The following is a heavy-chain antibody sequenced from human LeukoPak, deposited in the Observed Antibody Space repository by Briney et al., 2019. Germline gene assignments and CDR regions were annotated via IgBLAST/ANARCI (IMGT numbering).Heavy chain of an antibody. Sequence: GGSLRLSCATSGFIFSDYGMHWVRQAPGRGLEWVAVIWYDGSKEYYADSVKGRFTISRDSSKNTVYLQMNSLRAEDTAVYYCARDECSTTSCYGYWGQGTLVTVSS. CDR1: GFIFSDYG. J-gene: IGHJ4*02. CDR2: IWYDGSKE. CDR3: ARDECSTTSCYGY. V-gene: IGHV3-33*01. D-gene: IGHD2-2*01.